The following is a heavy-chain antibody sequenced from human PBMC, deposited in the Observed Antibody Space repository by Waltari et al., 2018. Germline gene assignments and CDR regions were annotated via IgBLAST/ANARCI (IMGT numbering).Heavy chain of an antibody. CDR2: IYHSGGT. Sequence: QVQLQESGPGLVKPSETLSLTCAVSGYSISSGYYWGWIRQPPGKGLEWIGSIYHSGGTYYNPSLKSRVTISVDTSKNQFSLKLSSVTAADTAVYYCARSGDPSYYFDYWGQGTLVTVSS. CDR1: GYSISSGYY. V-gene: IGHV4-38-2*01. CDR3: ARSGDPSYYFDY. J-gene: IGHJ4*02. D-gene: IGHD7-27*01.